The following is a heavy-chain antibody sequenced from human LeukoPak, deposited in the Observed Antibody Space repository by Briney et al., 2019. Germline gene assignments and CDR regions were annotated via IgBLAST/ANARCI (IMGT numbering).Heavy chain of an antibody. CDR2: ISSSGGTM. V-gene: IGHV3-11*01. CDR1: GFTFSDSY. J-gene: IGHJ4*02. Sequence: GGSLRLSCAASGFTFSDSYMNWIRQAPGKGLEWVSYISSSGGTMYYADSVKGRFTISRDNARNSLSLQMNSLRVEDTAVYYCAGFDSGGGGYYNYWGQGTVVPVSS. D-gene: IGHD3-3*01. CDR3: AGFDSGGGGYYNY.